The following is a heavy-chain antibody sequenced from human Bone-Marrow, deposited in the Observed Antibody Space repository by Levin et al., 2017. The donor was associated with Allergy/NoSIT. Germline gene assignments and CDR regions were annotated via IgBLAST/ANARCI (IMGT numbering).Heavy chain of an antibody. Sequence: GGSLRLSCAASGFSFSSYWMHWVRQVPGKGLVWVSRISGAGSGIIYADSVKGRFTISRDNAKNTLYLQRNSLRAEDTSVYYCARCGDWPNNYCGMDVWGPGTTVTVSS. D-gene: IGHD2-21*02. J-gene: IGHJ6*02. CDR1: GFSFSSYW. CDR2: ISGAGSGI. V-gene: IGHV3-74*01. CDR3: ARCGDWPNNYCGMDV.